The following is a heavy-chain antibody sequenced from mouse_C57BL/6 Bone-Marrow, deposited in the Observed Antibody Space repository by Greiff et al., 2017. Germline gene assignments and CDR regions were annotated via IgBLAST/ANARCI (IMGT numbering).Heavy chain of an antibody. Sequence: EVQLQQSGPVLVKPGASVKMSCKASGYTFTDYYMNWVKQSHGKSLEWIGVINPYNGGTSYNQKFKGKATLTVDKSSSTAYMELNSLTSEDSAVYYCARPLRIMDYWGQGTSVTVSS. J-gene: IGHJ4*01. CDR3: ARPLRIMDY. V-gene: IGHV1-19*01. CDR2: INPYNGGT. D-gene: IGHD5-2*01. CDR1: GYTFTDYY.